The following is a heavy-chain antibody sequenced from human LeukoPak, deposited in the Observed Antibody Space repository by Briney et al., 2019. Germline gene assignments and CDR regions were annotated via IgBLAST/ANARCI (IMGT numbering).Heavy chain of an antibody. D-gene: IGHD1-20*01. CDR1: GFTFSSYA. J-gene: IGHJ6*02. V-gene: IGHV3-30-3*01. CDR3: AMLITGTTYYYYGMDV. Sequence: PGRSLRLSCAASGFTFSSYAMHWVRQAPGKGLEWVAVISYDGSNKYYADSVKGRFTISRDNSKNTLYLQMNSLRAEDTAVYYCAMLITGTTYYYYGMDVWGQGTTVTVSS. CDR2: ISYDGSNK.